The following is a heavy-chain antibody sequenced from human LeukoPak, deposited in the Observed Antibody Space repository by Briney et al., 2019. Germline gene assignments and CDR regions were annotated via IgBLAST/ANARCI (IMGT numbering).Heavy chain of an antibody. Sequence: GGSLRLSCTASGFTFTNAWMNWVRQAPGKGLEWVSYISSSGSTIYYADSVKGRFTISRDNAKNSLYLQMNSLRAEDTAVYYCARTTSPGTYYYDSSGEPYFDYWGQGTLVTVSS. D-gene: IGHD3-22*01. V-gene: IGHV3-48*04. CDR1: GFTFTNAW. J-gene: IGHJ4*02. CDR2: ISSSGSTI. CDR3: ARTTSPGTYYYDSSGEPYFDY.